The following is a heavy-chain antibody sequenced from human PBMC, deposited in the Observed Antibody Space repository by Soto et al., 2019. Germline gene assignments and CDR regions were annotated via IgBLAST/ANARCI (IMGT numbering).Heavy chain of an antibody. D-gene: IGHD2-2*01. CDR3: AREDETSNYFDY. J-gene: IGHJ4*02. V-gene: IGHV4-31*03. Sequence: QVQLQESGPGLVKPSQALSLICTVSGGSISSGGHYWSWIRQHPGKGLEWIGYIYYTVTTYYNPSLRSRLTISVDSSRNQFSLRLSSVTAADSAVYYCAREDETSNYFDYWGQGTLVTVSS. CDR1: GGSISSGGHY. CDR2: IYYTVTT.